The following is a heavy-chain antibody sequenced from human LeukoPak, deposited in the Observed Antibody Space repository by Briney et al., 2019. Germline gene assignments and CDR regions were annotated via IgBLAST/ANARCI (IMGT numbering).Heavy chain of an antibody. J-gene: IGHJ4*02. CDR1: GGSISGYY. V-gene: IGHV4-34*01. D-gene: IGHD3-3*01. CDR3: ARGPRITIFGVVRPRYYFDY. Sequence: SETLSLTCAVYGGSISGYYWSWIRQPPGKGLEWIGEINHSGSTNYNPSLKSRVTISVDTSKNQFSLKLSSVTAADTAVYYCARGPRITIFGVVRPRYYFDYWGQGTLVTVSS. CDR2: INHSGST.